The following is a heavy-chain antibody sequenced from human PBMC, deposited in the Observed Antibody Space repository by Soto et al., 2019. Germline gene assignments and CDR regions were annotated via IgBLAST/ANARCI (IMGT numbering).Heavy chain of an antibody. V-gene: IGHV1-8*01. J-gene: IGHJ6*03. CDR3: AREAASDPSFYYHYMDV. CDR2: MNPDSGNT. Sequence: QEQLVQSGAEVKKPGAPVKVSCKASGYTFSNYNINWVRQASGQGLEWMGWMNPDSGNTGYAEKFQGRVTMTSNSSISTAYMELSGLRSEDTAVYYCAREAASDPSFYYHYMDVWGKGTTVTVSS. CDR1: GYTFSNYN. D-gene: IGHD3-10*01.